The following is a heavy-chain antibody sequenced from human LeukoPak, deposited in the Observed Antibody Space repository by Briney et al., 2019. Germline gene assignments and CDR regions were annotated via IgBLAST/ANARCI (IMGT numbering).Heavy chain of an antibody. V-gene: IGHV3-11*01. CDR1: GFSFSNYA. CDR3: ARDEAYYYDSSGSGH. CDR2: ISSSGSTI. J-gene: IGHJ4*02. Sequence: GGSLRLSCAASGFSFSNYAMTWVRQAPGKGLEWVSYISSSGSTIYYADSVKGRFTISRDNAKNSLYLQMNSLRAEDTAVYYCARDEAYYYDSSGSGHWGQGTLVTVSS. D-gene: IGHD3-22*01.